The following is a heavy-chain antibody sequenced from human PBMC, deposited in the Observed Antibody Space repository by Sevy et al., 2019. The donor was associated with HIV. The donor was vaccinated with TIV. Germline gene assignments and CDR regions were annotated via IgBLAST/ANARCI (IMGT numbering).Heavy chain of an antibody. V-gene: IGHV3-23*01. CDR1: GFTFSNYA. CDR3: ATPHQALVPSARGYYYYALAV. D-gene: IGHD1-26*01. CDR2: ISGSGYST. J-gene: IGHJ6*02. Sequence: GGSLRLSCAGSGFTFSNYAVSWVRQAPGKGLEWVSAISGSGYSTYYANSVKGRFWISRDNSKTILFLQVNSLRADDTAVYFCATPHQALVPSARGYYYYALAVWGHGITVSVSS.